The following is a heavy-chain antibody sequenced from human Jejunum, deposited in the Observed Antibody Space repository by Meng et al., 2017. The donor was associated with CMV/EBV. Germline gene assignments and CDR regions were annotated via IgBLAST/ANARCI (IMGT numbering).Heavy chain of an antibody. D-gene: IGHD5-24*01. V-gene: IGHV1-18*01. CDR1: GYTFTSDG. Sequence: GYTFTSDGIGWVRQAPGQGLGWMGWIETYKGDPNYLQKLQGKVTMTTDTSTTTAYMELRSLRSDDTAIYYCARRSRNGYNSEIDYWGQGTLVTVSS. J-gene: IGHJ4*02. CDR3: ARRSRNGYNSEIDY. CDR2: IETYKGDP.